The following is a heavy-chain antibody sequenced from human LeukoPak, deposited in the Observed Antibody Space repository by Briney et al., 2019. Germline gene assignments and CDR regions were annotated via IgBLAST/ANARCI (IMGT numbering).Heavy chain of an antibody. CDR3: ARGSIAVAGRGFDY. Sequence: SETLSLTCTVSGGSISISSYYWSWIRQPAGKGLDWIGRIYTSGSTNYNPSLKSRVTMSLDTSKNQFSLKLSSVTAADTAVYYCARGSIAVAGRGFDYWGQGTLVTVSS. CDR2: IYTSGST. D-gene: IGHD6-19*01. CDR1: GGSISISSYY. V-gene: IGHV4-4*07. J-gene: IGHJ4*02.